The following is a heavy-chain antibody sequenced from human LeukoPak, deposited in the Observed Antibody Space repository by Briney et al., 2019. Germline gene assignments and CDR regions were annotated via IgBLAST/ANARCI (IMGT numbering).Heavy chain of an antibody. CDR1: GYTLTELS. CDR3: ATDQLYYDYVWGSYRRGYFDY. V-gene: IGHV1-24*01. D-gene: IGHD3-16*02. Sequence: ASVKVSCKVSGYTLTELSMHWVRQAPGKGLEWMGGFDPEDGETIYAQKFQGRVTMTEDTSTDTAYMELSSLRSEDTAVYYCATDQLYYDYVWGSYRRGYFDYWGQETLVTVSS. J-gene: IGHJ4*02. CDR2: FDPEDGET.